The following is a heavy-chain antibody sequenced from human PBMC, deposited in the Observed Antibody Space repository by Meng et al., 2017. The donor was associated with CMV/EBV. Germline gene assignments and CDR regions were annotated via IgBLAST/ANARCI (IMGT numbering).Heavy chain of an antibody. CDR2: IKSKTDGGTT. CDR1: GFTFSNAW. J-gene: IGHJ6*02. CDR3: TTDLERLLYVIQDYGMDV. D-gene: IGHD3-3*01. V-gene: IGHV3-15*01. Sequence: GESLKISCAASGFTFSNAWMSWVRQAPGKGLEWVGRIKSKTDGGTTDYAAPVKGRFTISRDDSKNTLYLQMNSLKTEDTAVYYCTTDLERLLYVIQDYGMDVWGQGTTVTVSS.